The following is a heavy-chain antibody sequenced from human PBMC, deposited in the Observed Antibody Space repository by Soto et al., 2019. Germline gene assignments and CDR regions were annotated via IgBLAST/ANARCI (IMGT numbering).Heavy chain of an antibody. CDR3: ARVRWTVAGPGHFDY. Sequence: SETLSLTCTVSGGSISSYYWNWIRQPPGKGLEWIGYIYYSGSTNYNPSLKSRVTISVDTSKNQFSLKLSSVTAADTAVYYCARVRWTVAGPGHFDYWGQGTLVTVSS. CDR2: IYYSGST. J-gene: IGHJ4*02. V-gene: IGHV4-59*01. D-gene: IGHD6-19*01. CDR1: GGSISSYY.